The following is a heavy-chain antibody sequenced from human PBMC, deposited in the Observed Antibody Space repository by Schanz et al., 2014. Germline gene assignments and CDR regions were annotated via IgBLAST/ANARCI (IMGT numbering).Heavy chain of an antibody. CDR1: GFTFNNYG. CDR2: IWYDGTDR. CDR3: AKDENWALTDY. Sequence: QVQLVESGGGVVRPGRSLRLSCAASGFTFNNYGMHWVRQAPGKGLEWVAVIWYDGTDRYYADSVKGRFSISRDNSKNTVYLQMNSLRPEDTAVYYCAKDENWALTDYWGQGTLVTVSS. J-gene: IGHJ4*02. D-gene: IGHD7-27*01. V-gene: IGHV3-33*06.